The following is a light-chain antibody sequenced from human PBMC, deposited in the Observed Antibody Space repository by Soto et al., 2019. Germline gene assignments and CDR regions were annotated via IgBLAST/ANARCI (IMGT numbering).Light chain of an antibody. CDR2: AAS. CDR3: QQSYTTASIT. J-gene: IGKJ5*01. V-gene: IGKV1-39*01. Sequence: DIQMTQSPSSLSASVGDRVTITCRASQSISRNLNWYQHKTVKAPKLLIYAASSLQNGVPSRFSGGGSGTEFTLSISSLQPEDFGTYYCQQSYTTASITFGQGTRLEIK. CDR1: QSISRN.